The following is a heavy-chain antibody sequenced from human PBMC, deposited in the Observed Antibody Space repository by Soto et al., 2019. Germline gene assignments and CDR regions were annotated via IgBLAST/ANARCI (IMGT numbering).Heavy chain of an antibody. Sequence: EVQLLESGGGLVQPGGSLRISCAASGFTINTYSFTWVRQTPAKGLEWVSGISVTGDTTFYADSVKGRFTISRDISKNTVYLQMHSLRVEDTAVYFCAKWSGYGDLWGQGTLVTVSS. D-gene: IGHD5-12*01. J-gene: IGHJ4*02. CDR2: ISVTGDTT. V-gene: IGHV3-23*01. CDR1: GFTINTYS. CDR3: AKWSGYGDL.